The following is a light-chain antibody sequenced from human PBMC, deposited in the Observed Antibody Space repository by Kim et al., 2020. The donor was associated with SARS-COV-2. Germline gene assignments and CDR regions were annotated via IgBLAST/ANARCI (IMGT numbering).Light chain of an antibody. Sequence: SVSPGQAARFTCSGDKLGDKFACWYQQKPGQSPVLVIYQDNKRPSGIPERFSGSNSGNTATLTISGTQAMDEADYYCQAWDSSTKVFGTGTKVTVL. CDR3: QAWDSSTKV. J-gene: IGLJ1*01. CDR1: KLGDKF. V-gene: IGLV3-1*01. CDR2: QDN.